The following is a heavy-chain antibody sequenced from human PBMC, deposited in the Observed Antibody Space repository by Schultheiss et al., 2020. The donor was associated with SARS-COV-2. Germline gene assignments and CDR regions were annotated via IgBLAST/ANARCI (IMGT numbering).Heavy chain of an antibody. CDR2: ISGGST. CDR1: GFTVSSNE. Sequence: GESLKISCAASGFTVSSNEMSWVRQAPGKGLEWVSSISGGSTYYADSVKGRFTISRDNSKNTLYLQMNSLRAEDTAVYYCARPPQTVYYYYMDVWGKGTTVTVSS. D-gene: IGHD4-17*01. J-gene: IGHJ6*03. CDR3: ARPPQTVYYYYMDV. V-gene: IGHV3-38-3*01.